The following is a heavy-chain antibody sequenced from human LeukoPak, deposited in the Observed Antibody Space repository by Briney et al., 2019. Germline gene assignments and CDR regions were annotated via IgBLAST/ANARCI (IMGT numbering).Heavy chain of an antibody. J-gene: IGHJ3*02. CDR1: GYTFTGYY. CDR3: ARAPEWYSSGWPDAFDI. V-gene: IGHV1-2*02. D-gene: IGHD6-19*01. CDR2: INPNSGDT. Sequence: ASVKVSCKASGYTFTGYYMHWVRQAPGQGLEWMGWINPNSGDTNYAQKFQGRVTMTRDTSISTAYMELSRLRSDDTAVYYCARAPEWYSSGWPDAFDIWGQGTMVTVSS.